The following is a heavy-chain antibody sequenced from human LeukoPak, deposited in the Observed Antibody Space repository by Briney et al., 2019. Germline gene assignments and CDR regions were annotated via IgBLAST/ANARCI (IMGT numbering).Heavy chain of an antibody. CDR3: ARSYCSSTSCYPFDY. J-gene: IGHJ4*02. Sequence: GASVKVSCKASGGTFSSYAISWVRQAPGQGLEWMEGIIPIFGTANYAQKFQGRVTITADESTSTAYMELSSLRSEDTAVYYCARSYCSSTSCYPFDYWGQGTLVTVSS. D-gene: IGHD2-2*01. V-gene: IGHV1-69*13. CDR2: IIPIFGTA. CDR1: GGTFSSYA.